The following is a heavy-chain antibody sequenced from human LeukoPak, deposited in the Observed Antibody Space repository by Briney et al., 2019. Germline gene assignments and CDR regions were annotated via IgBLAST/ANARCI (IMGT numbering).Heavy chain of an antibody. D-gene: IGHD4-23*01. CDR2: INTNTGNP. CDR1: GYTFTSYA. CDR3: ARDFRRDYGGNSNHKINWFDP. V-gene: IGHV7-4-1*02. Sequence: ASVKVSCKASGYTFTSYAMNWVRQAPGQGLEWMGWINTNTGNPTYAQGFTGRFLFSLDTSVSTAYLQISSLKAEDTAVYYCARDFRRDYGGNSNHKINWFDPWGQGTLVTVSS. J-gene: IGHJ5*02.